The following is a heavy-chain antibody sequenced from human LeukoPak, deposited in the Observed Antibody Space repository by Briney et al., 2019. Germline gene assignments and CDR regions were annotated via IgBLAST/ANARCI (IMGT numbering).Heavy chain of an antibody. D-gene: IGHD3-22*01. CDR3: ARLGGGPLYGSFTMIVVVTPYYFDY. V-gene: IGHV4-39*01. Sequence: PSETLSLTCTVSGGSISSTTYYWGWIRQPPGKGLEWIGSIYYSGSTYYNPSLKSRVTISVDTSKIQFSLKLSSVTAADTAVYYCARLGGGPLYGSFTMIVVVTPYYFDYWGQGTLVTVSS. CDR1: GGSISSTTYY. J-gene: IGHJ4*02. CDR2: IYYSGST.